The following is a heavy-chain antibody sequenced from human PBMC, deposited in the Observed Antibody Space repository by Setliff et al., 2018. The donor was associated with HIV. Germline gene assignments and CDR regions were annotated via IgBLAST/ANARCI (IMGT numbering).Heavy chain of an antibody. V-gene: IGHV1-18*01. CDR1: GHTFSDYG. D-gene: IGHD1-26*01. CDR2: INAYNGDT. Sequence: ASVKVSCKASGHTFSDYGISWMRQAPGQGFGWLGWINAYNGDTNYAPKFQGRVTMTRDKSTSTAYMELRSLRSDDTAVYYCGRDRGWDRRYFEYWGQGTLVTVSS. J-gene: IGHJ4*02. CDR3: GRDRGWDRRYFEY.